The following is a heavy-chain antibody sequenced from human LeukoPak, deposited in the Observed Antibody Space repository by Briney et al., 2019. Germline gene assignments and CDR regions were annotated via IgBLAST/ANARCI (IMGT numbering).Heavy chain of an antibody. V-gene: IGHV1-2*06. CDR1: GYTFTDYY. CDR2: INPNSGDT. Sequence: ASVKVSCKTSGYTFTDYYMHWVRQAPGQGLEWMGRINPNSGDTNYAQKFQGRVTMTRDTSISAAYMELSRLTSDDTAVYYCAREENCSGGSCYYYWGQGTLVTVS. CDR3: AREENCSGGSCYYY. J-gene: IGHJ4*02. D-gene: IGHD2-15*01.